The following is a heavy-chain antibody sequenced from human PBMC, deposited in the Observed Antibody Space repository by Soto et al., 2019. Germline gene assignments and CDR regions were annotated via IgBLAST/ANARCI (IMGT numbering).Heavy chain of an antibody. V-gene: IGHV3-53*01. CDR3: ARTASSLGYCSGGSCYSNGMDV. J-gene: IGHJ6*02. CDR2: IYSGGST. D-gene: IGHD2-15*01. CDR1: GFNVSSNY. Sequence: GGSLRLSCVVSGFNVSSNYMSWVRQAPGKGLEWVSVIYSGGSTYYADSVKGRFTSSRDNPKNTLYLQMNGLRAEDTAVDYCARTASSLGYCSGGSCYSNGMDVWGQGTTVTVSS.